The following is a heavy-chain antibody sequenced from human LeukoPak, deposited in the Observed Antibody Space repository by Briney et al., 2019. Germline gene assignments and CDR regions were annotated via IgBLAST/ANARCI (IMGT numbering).Heavy chain of an antibody. V-gene: IGHV4-34*01. CDR2: INHSGST. J-gene: IGHJ3*02. Sequence: SETLSLTCAVYGGSFSGYYWSWIRQPPGKGLEWIGEINHSGSTNYNPSLKSRVTISVDTSKNQFSLKLSSVTAADTAVYYCARGLRYCSSTSCASGKNAFDIWGQGTMVTVSS. CDR3: ARGLRYCSSTSCASGKNAFDI. D-gene: IGHD2-2*01. CDR1: GGSFSGYY.